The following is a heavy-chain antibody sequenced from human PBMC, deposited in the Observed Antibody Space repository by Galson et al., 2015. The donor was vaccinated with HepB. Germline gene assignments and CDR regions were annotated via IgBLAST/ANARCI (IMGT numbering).Heavy chain of an antibody. V-gene: IGHV3-21*01. Sequence: SLRLSCAASGFTFSSYSMNWVRQAPGKGLEWVSSISSSSSYIYYADSVKGRFTISRDNAKNSLYLQMNSLRAEDTAVYHCARGGYCSSTSCYRGDGYPHWWYWGQGTLVTVSS. CDR1: GFTFSSYS. J-gene: IGHJ4*02. CDR3: ARGGYCSSTSCYRGDGYPHWWY. CDR2: ISSSSSYI. D-gene: IGHD2-2*02.